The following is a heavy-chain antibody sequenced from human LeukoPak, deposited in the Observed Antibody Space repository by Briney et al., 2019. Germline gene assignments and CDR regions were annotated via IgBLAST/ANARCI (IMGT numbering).Heavy chain of an antibody. CDR2: INPNSGGT. V-gene: IGHV1-2*02. D-gene: IGHD6-13*01. CDR1: GGTFSSYA. J-gene: IGHJ4*02. CDR3: ARLNEAAAY. Sequence: ASVKVSCKASGGTFSSYAISWVRQAPGQGLEWMGWINPNSGGTNYAQKFQGRVTMTRDTSISTAYMELSRLRSDDTAVYYCARLNEAAAYWGQGTLVTVSS.